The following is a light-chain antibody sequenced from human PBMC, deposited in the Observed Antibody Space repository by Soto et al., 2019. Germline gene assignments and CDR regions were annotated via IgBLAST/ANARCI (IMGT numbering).Light chain of an antibody. CDR2: DAS. CDR3: QQYETFSGT. CDR1: QSVSGW. Sequence: DIQMTQSPSTLPASVGDTVTVTFRASQSVSGWLAWYQQKSGEVPKLLIYDASALPRGVPSRFSASGSGTTFTLTIASLQPDDFATYYCQQYETFSGTFGPGSKV. J-gene: IGKJ1*01. V-gene: IGKV1-5*01.